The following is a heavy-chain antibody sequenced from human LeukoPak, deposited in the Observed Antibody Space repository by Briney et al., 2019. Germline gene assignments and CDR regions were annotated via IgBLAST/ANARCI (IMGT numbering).Heavy chain of an antibody. Sequence: SETLSLTCTVSGGSISGYYWTWVRQPAGKGLEWIGRIYSSGSANYNPSLKSRVTISVDTSKNQFSLKLSSVTAADTAVYYCARGYYYDTSGGFDPWGQGTLVTVSS. D-gene: IGHD3-22*01. CDR1: GGSISGYY. CDR3: ARGYYYDTSGGFDP. J-gene: IGHJ5*02. CDR2: IYSSGSA. V-gene: IGHV4-4*07.